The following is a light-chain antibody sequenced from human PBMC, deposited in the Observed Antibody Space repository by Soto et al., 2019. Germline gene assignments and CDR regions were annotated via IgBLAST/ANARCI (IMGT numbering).Light chain of an antibody. V-gene: IGKV3D-20*02. CDR2: VAS. Sequence: EVVLTQSPGTLSLSPGERATLSCRASQNVRNNYLSWYQHKTGQAPRLLIYVASSRATGVPDRFSGSGSGTDFTLTITRLEPEDFAVYWCQQYNNWPLTFGPGTRLEIK. J-gene: IGKJ5*01. CDR3: QQYNNWPLT. CDR1: QNVRNNY.